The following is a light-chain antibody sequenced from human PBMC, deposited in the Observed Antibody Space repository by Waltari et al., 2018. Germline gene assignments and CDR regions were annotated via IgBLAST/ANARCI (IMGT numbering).Light chain of an antibody. Sequence: EIVLTQSPATLSLSPGERATLSCRASTSVSSYLAWYQQKPGQAPRLLIYGASNRATGIPARFSGSGSGTDFTLTISSLEPEDFAVYYCQQRSNWPPMYTFGQGTKLEIK. J-gene: IGKJ2*01. CDR1: TSVSSY. V-gene: IGKV3-11*01. CDR3: QQRSNWPPMYT. CDR2: GAS.